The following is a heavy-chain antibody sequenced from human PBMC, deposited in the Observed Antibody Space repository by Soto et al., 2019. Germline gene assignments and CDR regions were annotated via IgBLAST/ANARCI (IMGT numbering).Heavy chain of an antibody. J-gene: IGHJ6*02. CDR3: ARQLRFLEWLNYYYYYGMDV. CDR1: GGSFSGYY. Sequence: SETLSLTCAVYGGSFSGYYWSWIRQPPGKGLEWIGEINHSGSTTYNPSLKSRVTISVDTAKNQFSLKLNSVTAADAAVYYCARQLRFLEWLNYYYYYGMDVWGQGTTVTVSS. CDR2: INHSGST. D-gene: IGHD3-3*01. V-gene: IGHV4-34*01.